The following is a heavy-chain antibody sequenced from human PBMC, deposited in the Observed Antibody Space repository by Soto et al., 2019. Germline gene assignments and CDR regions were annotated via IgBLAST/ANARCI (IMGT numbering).Heavy chain of an antibody. Sequence: QVQLQESGPGLVKTAQTMCLTSTVSCGSLISGGYHWSWIRQLPGKGLEWIGHIYYSGITYYNPSLESRVTISVDTSQNQLALKLSSVTAADTAVYYCAREGRAYFRDCVQRPMVPVSS. D-gene: IGHD2-21*01. J-gene: IGHJ4*02. V-gene: IGHV4-31*03. CDR1: CGSLISGGYH. CDR3: AREGRAYFRD. CDR2: IYYSGIT.